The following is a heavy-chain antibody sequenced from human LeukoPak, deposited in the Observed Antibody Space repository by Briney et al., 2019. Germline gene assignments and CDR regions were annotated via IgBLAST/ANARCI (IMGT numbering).Heavy chain of an antibody. CDR2: INPSGGST. V-gene: IGHV1-46*01. CDR1: EYTFTSYY. J-gene: IGHJ4*02. D-gene: IGHD5-18*01. Sequence: ASVKVSCKASEYTFTSYYMHWVRQAPGQGLEWMGIINPSGGSTSYAQKFQGRVTMTRDMSTSTVYMELSSLRSEDTAVYYCARVGRRGYSYGIWDYWGQGTLVTVSS. CDR3: ARVGRRGYSYGIWDY.